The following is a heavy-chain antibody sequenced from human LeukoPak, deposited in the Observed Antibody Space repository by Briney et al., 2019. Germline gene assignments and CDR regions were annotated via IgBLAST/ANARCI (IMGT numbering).Heavy chain of an antibody. D-gene: IGHD7-27*01. Sequence: GSLRLSCAASGFTFSSYAMSWVRQPPGKGLEWIGEINHSGSTNYNPSLKSRVTISVDTSKNQFSLKLSSVTAADTAVYYCARGGTGESPYYYYGMDVWGQGTTVTVSS. CDR3: ARGGTGESPYYYYGMDV. CDR2: INHSGST. V-gene: IGHV4-34*01. CDR1: GFTFSSYA. J-gene: IGHJ6*02.